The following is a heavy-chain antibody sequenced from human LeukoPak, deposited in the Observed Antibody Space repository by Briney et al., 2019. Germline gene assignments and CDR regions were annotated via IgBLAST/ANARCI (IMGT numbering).Heavy chain of an antibody. V-gene: IGHV1-8*01. CDR1: GYTFSSYD. CDR2: MNPNSANT. D-gene: IGHD1-20*01. J-gene: IGHJ4*02. Sequence: ASVKVSCKASGYTFSSYDINWVRQAPGQGLEWMGWMNPNSANTGFAQKFQGRVTMTRDTSISTAYMELISLRSEDTAVYYCARDLVGPYNWNERYFDYWGQGTLVTVSS. CDR3: ARDLVGPYNWNERYFDY.